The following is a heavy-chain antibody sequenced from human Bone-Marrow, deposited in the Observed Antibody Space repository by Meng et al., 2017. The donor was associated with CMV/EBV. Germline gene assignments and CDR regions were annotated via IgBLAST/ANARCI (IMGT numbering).Heavy chain of an antibody. D-gene: IGHD3-16*01. V-gene: IGHV4-34*01. CDR2: VTSSGWT. CDR3: VWSNNCVLGMIP. Sequence: LGGGLLHLYQALFLTCAVYAGSPRGSVRDLIRHPPGKGWRWSGEVTSSGWTNSPPPIKRRITRSLEPSKTRSSLKMSFVTAADTAVYYCVWSNNCVLGMIPWGQGTLVTVSS. CDR1: AGSPRGSV. J-gene: IGHJ5*02.